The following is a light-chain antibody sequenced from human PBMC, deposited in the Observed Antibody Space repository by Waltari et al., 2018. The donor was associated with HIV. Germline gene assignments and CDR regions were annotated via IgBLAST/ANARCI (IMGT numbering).Light chain of an antibody. Sequence: QYALTQPPSVSGAPGQSVPISCRGHRFNIGAGFDVHWSHRVPRTAPKLLISGSTNRPSGVPDRFSGSTSGASASLTISELQTEDEGDYFCQSYDNSPSAWVFGTGTTLTVL. V-gene: IGLV1-40*01. CDR2: GST. J-gene: IGLJ3*02. CDR3: QSYDNSPSAWV. CDR1: RFNIGAGFD.